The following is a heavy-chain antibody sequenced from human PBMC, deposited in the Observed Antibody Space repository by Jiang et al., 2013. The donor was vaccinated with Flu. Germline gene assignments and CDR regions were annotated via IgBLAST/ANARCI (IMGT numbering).Heavy chain of an antibody. CDR1: GYTFTSYD. D-gene: IGHD6-19*01. J-gene: IGHJ6*02. CDR2: MNPNSGNT. CDR3: ARALIAVADYYYYYGMDV. Sequence: SVKVSCKASGYTFTSYDINWVRQATGQGLEWMGWMNPNSGNTGYAQKFQGRVTMTRNTSISTAYMELSSLRSEDTAVYYCARALIAVADYYYYYGMDVWGQGTTVTVSS. V-gene: IGHV1-8*01.